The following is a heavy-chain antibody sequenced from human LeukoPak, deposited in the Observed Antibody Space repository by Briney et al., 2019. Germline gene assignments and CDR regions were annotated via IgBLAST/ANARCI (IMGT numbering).Heavy chain of an antibody. Sequence: ASVKVSCKASGGTFSSYAISWVRQAPGQGLEWMERIIPILGIANYAQKFQGRVTITADKSTSTAYMELSSLRSEDTAVHYCARGYCTNGVCYGLDIWGQGTMVTVSS. CDR2: IIPILGIA. J-gene: IGHJ3*02. CDR3: ARGYCTNGVCYGLDI. D-gene: IGHD2-8*01. V-gene: IGHV1-69*04. CDR1: GGTFSSYA.